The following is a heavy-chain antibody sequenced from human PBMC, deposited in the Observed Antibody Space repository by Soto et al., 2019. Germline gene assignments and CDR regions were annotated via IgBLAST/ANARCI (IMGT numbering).Heavy chain of an antibody. CDR2: IYATGTT. J-gene: IGHJ5*02. CDR1: GASISGFY. Sequence: SETLSLTCTVSGASISGFYWSWIRKSAGKGLERIGRIYATGTTDYNPSLKSRVMMSVDTSKKQFSLKLRSVTAADTAVYYCVRDGTKTLRDWFDPWGQGISVTVSS. CDR3: VRDGTKTLRDWFDP. D-gene: IGHD1-1*01. V-gene: IGHV4-4*07.